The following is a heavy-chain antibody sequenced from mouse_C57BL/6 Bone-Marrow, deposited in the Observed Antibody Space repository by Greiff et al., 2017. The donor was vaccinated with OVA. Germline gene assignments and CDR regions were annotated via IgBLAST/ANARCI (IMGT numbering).Heavy chain of an antibody. CDR1: GFTFSSYA. CDR3: ARDLPYYYGSSPWFAY. Sequence: EVHLVESGGGLVKPGGSLKLSCAASGFTFSSYAMSWVRQTPEKRLEWVATISDGGSYTYYPDNVKGRFTISRDNAKNNLYLQMSHLKSEDTAMYYCARDLPYYYGSSPWFAYWGQGTLVTVSA. CDR2: ISDGGSYT. J-gene: IGHJ3*01. V-gene: IGHV5-4*01. D-gene: IGHD1-1*01.